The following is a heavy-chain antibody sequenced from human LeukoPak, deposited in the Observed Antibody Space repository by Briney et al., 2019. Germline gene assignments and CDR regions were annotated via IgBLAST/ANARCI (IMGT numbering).Heavy chain of an antibody. J-gene: IGHJ3*02. D-gene: IGHD5-18*01. V-gene: IGHV3-13*01. CDR1: GFTFSSYD. Sequence: GGSLRLSCVASGFTFSSYDMHWVRQGTGKGLEWVSAIGTAYDTYYAGSAKGRFTISRENAENSLYLQMNSLRAGDTAVYYCARLLGYSYGNDAFDIWGQGTMVTVSS. CDR2: IGTAYDT. CDR3: ARLLGYSYGNDAFDI.